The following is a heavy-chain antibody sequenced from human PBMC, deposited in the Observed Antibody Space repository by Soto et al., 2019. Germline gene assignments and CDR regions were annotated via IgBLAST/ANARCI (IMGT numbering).Heavy chain of an antibody. J-gene: IGHJ4*02. CDR3: GRIGGTSCPVDY. V-gene: IGHV1-69*12. D-gene: IGHD2-15*01. Sequence: QVQLVQSGAEVKKPGSSVKVSCKASGGTFSSYAIRWVRQAPGQGLEWMGGIIPIFGTANYAQKFQGRVTITADESTSTAYMEMSSLRSEDKAVYYCGRIGGTSCPVDYCGQGTLVTVSS. CDR2: IIPIFGTA. CDR1: GGTFSSYA.